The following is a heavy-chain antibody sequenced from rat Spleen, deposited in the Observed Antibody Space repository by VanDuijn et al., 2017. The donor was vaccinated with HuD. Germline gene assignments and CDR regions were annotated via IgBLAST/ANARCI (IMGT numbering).Heavy chain of an antibody. Sequence: EVQLVESGGGLVQPGRSLKLSCAASGFTFSNYYMAWVRQAPTKGLEWVASISTGGGNTYYRDSVKGRFTISRDNAKSTLYLQMNSLRSEDTATYYCTRDRHYYSTHYYVMDAWGQGASVTVSS. CDR3: TRDRHYYSTHYYVMDA. J-gene: IGHJ4*01. CDR1: GFTFSNYY. CDR2: ISTGGGNT. D-gene: IGHD1-2*01. V-gene: IGHV5S23*01.